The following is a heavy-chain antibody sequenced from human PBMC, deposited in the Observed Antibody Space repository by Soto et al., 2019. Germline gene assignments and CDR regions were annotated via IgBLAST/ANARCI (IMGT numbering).Heavy chain of an antibody. D-gene: IGHD2-2*01. Sequence: GGSLRLSCAASGFTFSSYAMSWVRQAPGKGLEWVSAISGSGGSTYYADSVKGRFTISRDNSKNTLYLQMNSLRAEDTAVYYCAKKVGYQLPYYYYMDVWGKGTTVTVSS. CDR1: GFTFSSYA. CDR3: AKKVGYQLPYYYYMDV. CDR2: ISGSGGST. J-gene: IGHJ6*03. V-gene: IGHV3-23*01.